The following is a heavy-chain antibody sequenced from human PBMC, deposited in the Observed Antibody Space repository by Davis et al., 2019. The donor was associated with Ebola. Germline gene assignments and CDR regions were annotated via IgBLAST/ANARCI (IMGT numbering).Heavy chain of an antibody. V-gene: IGHV6-1*01. Sequence: HSQTLSLTCAISGDSVSVNSGGWNWIRQSPSGGLEWLGRTYYNSKWYHDYAVSVKSRITINPDTSKNQLSLQLNSVTPEDTAVYYCARGWLRTGLDVWGTGTTVTVSS. CDR2: TYYNSKWYH. D-gene: IGHD5-12*01. CDR3: ARGWLRTGLDV. CDR1: GDSVSVNSGG. J-gene: IGHJ6*04.